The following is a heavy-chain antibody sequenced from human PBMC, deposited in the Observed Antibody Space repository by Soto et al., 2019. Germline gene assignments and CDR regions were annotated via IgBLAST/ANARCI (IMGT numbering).Heavy chain of an antibody. CDR3: ARHRSDILTGYLDY. CDR2: IHYTGSV. Sequence: TSETLSLTCTVSGGSMNSEHYHWTWIRQAPGKGLEWIGYIHYTGSVQYNPSLQSRVTMSVDTSKNVFSLNLSSVTAADTAVYYCARHRSDILTGYLDYWGQGTLVTVSS. CDR1: GGSMNSEHYH. D-gene: IGHD3-9*01. J-gene: IGHJ4*02. V-gene: IGHV4-30-4*01.